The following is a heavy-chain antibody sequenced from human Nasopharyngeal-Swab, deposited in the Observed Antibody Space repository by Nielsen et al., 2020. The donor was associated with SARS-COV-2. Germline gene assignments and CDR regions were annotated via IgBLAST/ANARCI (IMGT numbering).Heavy chain of an antibody. D-gene: IGHD6-19*01. CDR2: ISAYNGNT. CDR1: GYTFTSYG. J-gene: IGHJ6*02. CDR3: ARDRYSNGWSWTYYYYGMDV. V-gene: IGHV1-18*04. Sequence: ASVKVSCKASGYTFTSYGISWVRQAPGQGLEWMGWISAYNGNTNYAQKLQGRVTMTTDTSTSTAYMELRSLRSDDTAVYYCARDRYSNGWSWTYYYYGMDVWGQGTTVTVSS.